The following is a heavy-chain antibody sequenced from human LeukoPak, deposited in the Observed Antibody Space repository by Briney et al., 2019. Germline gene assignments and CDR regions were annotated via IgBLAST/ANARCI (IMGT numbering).Heavy chain of an antibody. J-gene: IGHJ5*02. Sequence: ASVKVSCKVSGYTLTLLSMHWVRQAPGKGLGWRGGFEPEDGETIYEQKFQGRVTMTEDTSTDTAYMELSSLRSEDTAVYYCATRGGYYYGSGPGDWFDPWGQGTLVTVSS. CDR3: ATRGGYYYGSGPGDWFDP. CDR2: FEPEDGET. CDR1: GYTLTLLS. V-gene: IGHV1-24*01. D-gene: IGHD3-10*01.